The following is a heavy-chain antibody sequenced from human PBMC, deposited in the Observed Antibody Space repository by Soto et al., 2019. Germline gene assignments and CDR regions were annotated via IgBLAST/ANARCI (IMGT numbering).Heavy chain of an antibody. D-gene: IGHD6-19*01. CDR3: ARLAVAGIYYYYGMDV. V-gene: IGHV4-39*01. J-gene: IGHJ6*02. CDR2: IYYSGST. Sequence: SETLSLTCTVSGGSISSSSYYWGWIRQPPGKGLEWIGSIYYSGSTYYNPSLKSRVTISVDTSKNQFSLKLSSVTAADTAVYYCARLAVAGIYYYYGMDVWGQGTTVT. CDR1: GGSISSSSYY.